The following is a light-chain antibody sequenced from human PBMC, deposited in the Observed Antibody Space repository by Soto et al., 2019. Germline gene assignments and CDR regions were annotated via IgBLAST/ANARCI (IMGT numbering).Light chain of an antibody. Sequence: QSVLTQPRSVSGSPGQSVTISCTGTSSDVGGYNYVPWYQQHPGKAPKLMIYDVSKRPSGVPDRFSGSKSGNTASLTISGLQAEDEADYYCCSYAGIPVVFGGGTKLTVL. CDR3: CSYAGIPVV. V-gene: IGLV2-11*01. CDR2: DVS. J-gene: IGLJ2*01. CDR1: SSDVGGYNY.